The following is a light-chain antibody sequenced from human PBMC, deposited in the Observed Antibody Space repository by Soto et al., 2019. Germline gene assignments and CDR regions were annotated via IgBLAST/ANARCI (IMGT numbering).Light chain of an antibody. CDR1: RSNIGSST. CDR3: AAWDDSLNGLL. CDR2: SDD. J-gene: IGLJ2*01. Sequence: QSVLTQPPSASGTPGQRVTISCSGSRSNIGSSTVNWYQQFPGTAPKLLIYSDDQRPSGVPDRFSGSKSGTSASLAISGLHSEDEADYYCAAWDDSLNGLLFGGGTQLTVL. V-gene: IGLV1-44*01.